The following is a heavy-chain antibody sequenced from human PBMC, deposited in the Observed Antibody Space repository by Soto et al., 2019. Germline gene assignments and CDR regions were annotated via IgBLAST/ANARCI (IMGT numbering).Heavy chain of an antibody. CDR3: ARHNWNDYHYYYYGMDV. D-gene: IGHD1-20*01. CDR2: IYPGDSDT. CDR1: W. Sequence: WWSWVRQPPGKGLEWMGIIYPGDSDTRYSPSFQGQVTISADKSISTAYLQWSSLKASDTAMYYCARHNWNDYHYYYYGMDVWGQGTTVTVSS. J-gene: IGHJ6*02. V-gene: IGHV5-51*01.